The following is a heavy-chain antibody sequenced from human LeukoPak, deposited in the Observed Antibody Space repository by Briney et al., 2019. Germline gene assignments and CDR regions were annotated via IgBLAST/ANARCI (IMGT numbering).Heavy chain of an antibody. J-gene: IGHJ6*03. V-gene: IGHV1-18*01. CDR3: AREGHSSGWTTYYYYMDV. D-gene: IGHD6-25*01. CDR2: ISAYNGNT. Sequence: GASVKVSCKASGYTFTSYGISWVRQAPGQGLEWMGWISAYNGNTNYAQKLQGRVTMTTDTSTSTAYMELRSLRSDDTAVYYCAREGHSSGWTTYYYYMDVWGKGTTVTVAS. CDR1: GYTFTSYG.